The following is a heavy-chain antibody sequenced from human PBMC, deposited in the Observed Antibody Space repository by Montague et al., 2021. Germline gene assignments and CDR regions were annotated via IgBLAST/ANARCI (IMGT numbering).Heavy chain of an antibody. CDR2: ICDGGSA. V-gene: IGHV4-61*01. D-gene: IGHD3-22*01. CDR3: AAYYYGGGGRGS. CDR1: GDSVRCGICH. J-gene: IGHJ5*02. Sequence: SETLSLTCSVSGDSVRCGICHWGWIRQSPGKGLEWIGYICDGGSATYKTSLGSRVTMSLDTSSNQFSLNLRSATAVDTAVYYCAAYYYGGGGRGSWGQGTLVTVSS.